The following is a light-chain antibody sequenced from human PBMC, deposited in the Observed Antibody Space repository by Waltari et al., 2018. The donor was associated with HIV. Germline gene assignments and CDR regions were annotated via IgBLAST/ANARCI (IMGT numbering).Light chain of an antibody. CDR3: QQSYATPLT. CDR2: RAS. J-gene: IGKJ3*01. Sequence: DIVLTQSPDSLTVSLGEGASISCMYSQTLFYSPDNKNHLAWYQQKAGQSPKLLVSRASVRQPGVADRFSGSGSGTNFTLTINSVQAEDVAIYFCQQSYATPLTFGPGTRVDI. CDR1: QTLFYSPDNKNH. V-gene: IGKV4-1*01.